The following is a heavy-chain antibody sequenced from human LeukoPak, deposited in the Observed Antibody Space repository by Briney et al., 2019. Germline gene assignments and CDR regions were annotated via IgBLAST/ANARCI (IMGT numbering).Heavy chain of an antibody. V-gene: IGHV1-46*01. D-gene: IGHD2-2*01. CDR2: INPSGGST. Sequence: SVKVSCKASGYTFTSYYMHWVRQAPGQGLEWMGIINPSGGSTSYAQKFQGRVTMTRDTSTSTVYMELSSLRSEDTAVYYCARTRRRYCSSTSCSNWFDPWGQGTLVTVSS. J-gene: IGHJ5*02. CDR1: GYTFTSYY. CDR3: ARTRRRYCSSTSCSNWFDP.